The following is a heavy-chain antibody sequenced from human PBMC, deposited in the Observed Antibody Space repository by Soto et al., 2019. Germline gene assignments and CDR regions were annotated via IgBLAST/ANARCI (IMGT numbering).Heavy chain of an antibody. J-gene: IGHJ4*02. Sequence: SETLSLTCTVSGGSIHDYYWVWIRQPPGKGLEWIGSIFYTGSTDHNPSLKSRVTLSLATSKNQFSLNLSSVTAADTAVYYCARVNRGAFDHWGQGALVTVSS. CDR1: GGSIHDYY. CDR2: IFYTGST. V-gene: IGHV4-59*01. CDR3: ARVNRGAFDH.